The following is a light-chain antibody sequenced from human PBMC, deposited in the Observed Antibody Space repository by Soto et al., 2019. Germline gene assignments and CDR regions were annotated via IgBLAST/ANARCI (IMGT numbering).Light chain of an antibody. CDR3: QQRSNWPLT. Sequence: FVLTRSPATLSFPPGERATLSSRASQSVSSYLAWYQQKPGQAPRLLIYDASNRATGIPARFSGSGSGTDFTLTISSLEPEDFAVYYCQQRSNWPLTFGGGTKVDIK. V-gene: IGKV3-11*01. CDR2: DAS. CDR1: QSVSSY. J-gene: IGKJ4*01.